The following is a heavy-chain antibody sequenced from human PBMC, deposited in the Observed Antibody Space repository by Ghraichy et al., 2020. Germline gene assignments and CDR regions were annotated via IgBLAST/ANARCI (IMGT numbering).Heavy chain of an antibody. CDR3: ARESGQWLVFNYYYYYMDV. D-gene: IGHD6-19*01. Sequence: SETLSLTCTVSGGSISSYYWSWIRQPAGKGLEWIGRIYTSGSTNYNPSLKSRVTMSVDTSKNQFSLKLSSVTAADTAVYYCARESGQWLVFNYYYYYMDVWGKGTTVTVSS. J-gene: IGHJ6*03. V-gene: IGHV4-4*07. CDR2: IYTSGST. CDR1: GGSISSYY.